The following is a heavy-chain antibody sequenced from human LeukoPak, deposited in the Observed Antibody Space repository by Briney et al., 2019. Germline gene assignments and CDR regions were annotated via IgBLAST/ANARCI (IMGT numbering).Heavy chain of an antibody. Sequence: SETLSLTCTVSGASIRSYYWSWLRQPAGKGLEWIGRIVPSGITNYNPSLESRATMSVDTSKNQFSLNLKSVTAADTAVYYCAKEGAAPGPDFDYWGQGILVIVSS. CDR1: GASIRSYY. J-gene: IGHJ4*02. CDR3: AKEGAAPGPDFDY. CDR2: IVPSGIT. D-gene: IGHD6-13*01. V-gene: IGHV4-4*07.